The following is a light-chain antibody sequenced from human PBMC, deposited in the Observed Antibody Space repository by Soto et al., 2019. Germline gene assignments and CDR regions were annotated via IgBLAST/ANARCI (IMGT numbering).Light chain of an antibody. CDR3: QQYNNWHTIT. CDR2: GAS. J-gene: IGKJ5*01. CDR1: QSVSSN. V-gene: IGKV3-15*01. Sequence: EILMTQSPATLSVSPGERATLSCGASQSVSSNLAWYQQKPGQAPRLLIYGASTRATGIPARFSGSGSGTEFTLTISSLKSEDFAVYYCQQYNNWHTITFGQGTRLEIK.